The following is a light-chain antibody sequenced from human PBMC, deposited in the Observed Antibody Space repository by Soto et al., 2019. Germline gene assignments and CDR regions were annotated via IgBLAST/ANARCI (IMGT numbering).Light chain of an antibody. J-gene: IGKJ1*01. CDR1: QTVRNN. CDR2: DAS. CDR3: QHYNSYSEA. V-gene: IGKV3D-15*01. Sequence: EMVMTQSPATLSVSPGERATLSCRASQTVRNNYLAWYQQKPGQAPRLLIYDASSRATGIPDRFSGSGSGTEFTLTISSLQPDDFATYYCQHYNSYSEAFGQGTKVDIK.